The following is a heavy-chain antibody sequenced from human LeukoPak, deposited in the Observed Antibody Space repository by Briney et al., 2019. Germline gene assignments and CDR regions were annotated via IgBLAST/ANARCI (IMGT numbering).Heavy chain of an antibody. CDR1: GFTVSSNY. V-gene: IGHV3-66*01. CDR2: FYRGGST. Sequence: PGGSLRLSCAASGFTVSSNYMSWVRQAPGKGLEWVSLFYRGGSTYYADSVKGRFTVSRDNSKNILYLQMNSLRAEDTAVYYCARSQDGSGSYFYYFYIDVWGKGTTV. CDR3: ARSQDGSGSYFYYFYIDV. J-gene: IGHJ6*03. D-gene: IGHD3-10*01.